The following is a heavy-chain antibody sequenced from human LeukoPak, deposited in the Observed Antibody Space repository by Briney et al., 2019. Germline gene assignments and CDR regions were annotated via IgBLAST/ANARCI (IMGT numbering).Heavy chain of an antibody. CDR2: INHSGST. D-gene: IGHD3-22*01. CDR1: GGSFSGYY. V-gene: IGHV4-34*01. J-gene: IGHJ4*02. CDR3: ARVVGYYYDSSGYYMYYFDY. Sequence: SETLSLTCAVYGGSFSGYYWSWIRQPPGKGLEWIGEINHSGSTNYNPSLKSRVTISVDTSKNQFSLKLSSVTAADTAVYYCARVVGYYYDSSGYYMYYFDYWGQGTLVTVSS.